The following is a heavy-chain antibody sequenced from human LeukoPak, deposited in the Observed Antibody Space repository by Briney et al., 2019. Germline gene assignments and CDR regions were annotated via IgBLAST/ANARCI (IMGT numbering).Heavy chain of an antibody. V-gene: IGHV1-8*01. J-gene: IGHJ5*02. CDR3: ARRYGSGSYQTFDP. Sequence: ASVKVSCKASGGTFTSYDINWVRQATGQGLEWMGWMNPNSGNTGYAQKFQGRVTMTRNTSISTAYMELSSLRSEDTAVYYCARRYGSGSYQTFDPWGQGTLVTVSS. CDR2: MNPNSGNT. CDR1: GGTFTSYD. D-gene: IGHD3-10*01.